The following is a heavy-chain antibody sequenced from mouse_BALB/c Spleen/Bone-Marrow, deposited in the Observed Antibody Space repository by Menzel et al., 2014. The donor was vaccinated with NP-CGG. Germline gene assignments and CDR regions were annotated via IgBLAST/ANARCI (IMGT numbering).Heavy chain of an antibody. CDR2: IWSGGST. Sequence: VQLQESGPGLVQPSQSLSITCTVSGFSLTSYGVHWVHQSPGKGLEWLGVIWSGGSTDYNAPFISRLNISKDNSKSQVFFKMNSLQANDTAIYYCARNPIRRNAMDYWGQGTSVTVSS. V-gene: IGHV2-2*02. J-gene: IGHJ4*01. CDR1: GFSLTSYG. D-gene: IGHD2-12*01. CDR3: ARNPIRRNAMDY.